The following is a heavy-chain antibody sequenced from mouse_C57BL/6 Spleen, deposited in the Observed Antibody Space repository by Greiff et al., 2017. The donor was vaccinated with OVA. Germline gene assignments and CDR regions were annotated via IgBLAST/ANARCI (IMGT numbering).Heavy chain of an antibody. CDR1: GYTFTSYW. V-gene: IGHV1-55*01. Sequence: QVQLQQPGAELVKPGASVKMSCKASGYTFTSYWITWVKQRPGQGLEWIGDIYPGSGSTNYNEKFKSKATLTVDTSSSTAYMQLRRVTYEDSVVYYCVRGEYAIDYWGQGKSVTASS. CDR2: IYPGSGST. D-gene: IGHD2-13*01. J-gene: IGHJ4*01. CDR3: VRGEYAIDY.